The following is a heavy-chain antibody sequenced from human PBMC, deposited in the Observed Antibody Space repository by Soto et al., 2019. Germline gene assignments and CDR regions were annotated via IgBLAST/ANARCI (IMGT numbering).Heavy chain of an antibody. CDR1: GLRFSSFA. CDR2: ITGSGGAT. CDR3: AKDRYSSGLMAED. J-gene: IGHJ4*02. Sequence: VQLLESGGDLVQPGGSLRLSCAASGLRFSSFAMSWVRQSPGKGLEWVSSITGSGGATYYADSVKGRFTISRDNSNDKVFLQMNTLTADDTALSYCAKDRYSSGLMAEDWGQGTLVTVSS. V-gene: IGHV3-23*01. D-gene: IGHD6-19*01.